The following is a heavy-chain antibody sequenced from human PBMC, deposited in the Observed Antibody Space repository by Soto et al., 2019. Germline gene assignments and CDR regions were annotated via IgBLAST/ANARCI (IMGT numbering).Heavy chain of an antibody. CDR3: ARWFTYGNFDYFDY. V-gene: IGHV3-74*01. J-gene: IGHJ4*02. Sequence: PGGSLRLSCAASGFTFSSDWMHWFRQAPGKGLVWVSRIDSGGRTTTYADSVKGRFTISRDNAKNTLYLQMSGLRAEDTALYYCARWFTYGNFDYFDYWGQGTQVTVSS. CDR1: GFTFSSDW. D-gene: IGHD3-10*01. CDR2: IDSGGRTT.